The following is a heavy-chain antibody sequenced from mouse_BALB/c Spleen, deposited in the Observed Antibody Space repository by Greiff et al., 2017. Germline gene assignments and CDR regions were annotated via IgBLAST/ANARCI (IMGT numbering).Heavy chain of an antibody. J-gene: IGHJ2*01. Sequence: EVQGVESGGGLVQPGGSRKLSCAASGFTFSDYGMAWVRQAPGKGPEWVAFISNLAYSIYYADTVTGRFTISRENAKNTLYLEMSSLRSEDTAMYYCARDRDDGYFDYWGQGTTLTVSS. CDR2: ISNLAYSI. D-gene: IGHD2-3*01. V-gene: IGHV5-15*02. CDR3: ARDRDDGYFDY. CDR1: GFTFSDYG.